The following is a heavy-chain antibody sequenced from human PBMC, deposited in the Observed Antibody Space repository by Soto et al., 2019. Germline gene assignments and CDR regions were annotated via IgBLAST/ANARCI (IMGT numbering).Heavy chain of an antibody. D-gene: IGHD6-13*01. CDR2: IIPIFGTA. CDR1: GYTFTSYA. J-gene: IGHJ6*02. V-gene: IGHV1-69*13. CDR3: ARDTAAAGTPYYYYYGMDV. Sequence: GASVKVSCKTSGYTFTSYAMHWVRQAPGQRLEWMGGIIPIFGTANYAQKFQGRVTITADESTSTAYMELSSLRSEDTAVYYCARDTAAAGTPYYYYYGMDVWGQGTTVTVSS.